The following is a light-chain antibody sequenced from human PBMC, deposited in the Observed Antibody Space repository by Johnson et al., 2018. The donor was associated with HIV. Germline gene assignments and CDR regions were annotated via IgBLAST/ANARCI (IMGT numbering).Light chain of an antibody. Sequence: QSVLTQPPSVSAAPGQKVTISCSGSSSNIGNNYVSWYQQLPGTAPKLLIYMNNKRPSGIPDRFSGSKSGTSATLGITGLQTGDEADYYCGTWHSALSGGGVFGTGTRVTVL. CDR3: GTWHSALSGGGV. J-gene: IGLJ1*01. CDR1: SSNIGNNY. V-gene: IGLV1-51*02. CDR2: MNN.